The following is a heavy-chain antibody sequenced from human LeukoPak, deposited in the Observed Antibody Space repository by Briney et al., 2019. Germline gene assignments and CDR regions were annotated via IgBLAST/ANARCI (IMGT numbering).Heavy chain of an antibody. CDR2: MNPNSGNT. CDR3: AIRRSGLYSSRWYAVGY. CDR1: VYTFTSYD. J-gene: IGHJ4*02. D-gene: IGHD6-19*01. Sequence: AAVKVSCKASVYTFTSYDINWVRQATRQGLEWMGWMNPNSGNTGYAPKFQGRVTMTRNTSISPAYMELSSLRSEDTAVYYCAIRRSGLYSSRWYAVGYWGQGTLVTVSS. V-gene: IGHV1-8*01.